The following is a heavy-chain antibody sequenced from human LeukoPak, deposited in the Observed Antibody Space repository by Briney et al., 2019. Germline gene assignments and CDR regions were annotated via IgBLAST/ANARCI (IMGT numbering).Heavy chain of an antibody. Sequence: ASVKVSCKASGYTFTGYYMHWVRQAPGQGLEWMGWINPTSGDTNYVQKSQGRVIMTRDTSISTAYMELSGVRSDDTAVYYCARGDGDGPARRAFDIWGQGTMVTVSS. V-gene: IGHV1-2*02. CDR3: ARGDGDGPARRAFDI. CDR1: GYTFTGYY. CDR2: INPTSGDT. D-gene: IGHD7-27*01. J-gene: IGHJ3*02.